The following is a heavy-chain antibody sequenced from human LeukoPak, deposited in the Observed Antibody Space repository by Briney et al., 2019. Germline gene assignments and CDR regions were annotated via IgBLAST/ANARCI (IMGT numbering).Heavy chain of an antibody. CDR1: GGSFSGYY. J-gene: IGHJ6*03. Sequence: SETLSLTCAVYGGSFSGYYWTWIRQTPEKGLEWIGEMNPSGSTNYNPSLKRRVTISVHTSKNQFSLELRSVTAADTAVYYCARGRQDVTMIVVVMTAVSYYLDVWGKGTTVTVS. CDR3: ARGRQDVTMIVVVMTAVSYYLDV. CDR2: MNPSGST. D-gene: IGHD3-22*01. V-gene: IGHV4-34*01.